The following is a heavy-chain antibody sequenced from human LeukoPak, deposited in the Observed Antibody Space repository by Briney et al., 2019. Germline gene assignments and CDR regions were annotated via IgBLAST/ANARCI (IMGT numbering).Heavy chain of an antibody. CDR1: GFTFSSYA. D-gene: IGHD4-17*01. J-gene: IGHJ5*02. V-gene: IGHV3-30-3*01. Sequence: GGSLRLSCAASGFTFSSYAMHWVRQAPGKGLEWVAVISYDGSNKYYADSVKGRFTISRDNSKNTLYLQMNSLRAEDTAVYYCARDRGQCGDYNWFDPWGQGTLVTVSS. CDR2: ISYDGSNK. CDR3: ARDRGQCGDYNWFDP.